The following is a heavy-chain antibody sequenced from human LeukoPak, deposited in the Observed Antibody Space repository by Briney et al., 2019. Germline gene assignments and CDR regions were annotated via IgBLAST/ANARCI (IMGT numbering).Heavy chain of an antibody. CDR2: ISYDGSNK. J-gene: IGHJ4*02. Sequence: GGSLRLSCAASGFTFSSYAMHWVRQAPGKGLEWVAVISYDGSNKYYADSVKGRFTISRDNSKNTLYLQMSSLRAEDTAVYYCVKTDYWGQGTLVTVSS. CDR1: GFTFSSYA. V-gene: IGHV3-30-3*02. CDR3: VKTDY.